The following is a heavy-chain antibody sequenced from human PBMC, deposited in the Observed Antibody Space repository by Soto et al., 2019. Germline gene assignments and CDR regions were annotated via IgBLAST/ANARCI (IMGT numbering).Heavy chain of an antibody. J-gene: IGHJ3*02. CDR1: GGSISSYY. V-gene: IGHV4-59*08. D-gene: IGHD6-19*01. Sequence: QVHLQQSGPGLVKPSETLSLTCTVSGGSISSYYWSWIRQPPGKGLEGIGFIYYRGSTNYNPSLKSRGTISVDTSKNQFPLKLSSVTAADTAVYYCGRPYSSCWYAAFDIWGQGTMVTVSS. CDR2: IYYRGST. CDR3: GRPYSSCWYAAFDI.